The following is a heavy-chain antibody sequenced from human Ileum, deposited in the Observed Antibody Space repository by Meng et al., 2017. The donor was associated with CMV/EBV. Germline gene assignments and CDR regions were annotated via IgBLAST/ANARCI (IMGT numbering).Heavy chain of an antibody. CDR2: INPNSGGT. J-gene: IGHJ4*02. Sequence: ASVKVSCKASGYTFTGYYMHWVRQAPGQGLEWMGWINPNSGGTNYAQKFQGRVTMTRDTSISTAYMELSRLRSDDTAVYYCARVRQIWPEDYFDYWGQGTLVTVSS. D-gene: IGHD5-18*01. CDR1: GYTFTGYY. V-gene: IGHV1-2*02. CDR3: ARVRQIWPEDYFDY.